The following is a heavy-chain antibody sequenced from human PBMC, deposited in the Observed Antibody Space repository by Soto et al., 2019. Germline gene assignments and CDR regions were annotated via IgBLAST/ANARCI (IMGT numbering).Heavy chain of an antibody. V-gene: IGHV3-48*04. J-gene: IGHJ4*02. CDR1: GFTFSSYV. CDR3: ARDQRGILDY. D-gene: IGHD6-25*01. CDR2: ISSSGSTI. Sequence: GGSLRLSCAASGFTFSSYVMSWVRQAPGKGLEWVSYISSSGSTIYYADSVKGRFTISRGNAKNSLYLQMNSLRAEDTAVYYCARDQRGILDYWGQGTLVTVSS.